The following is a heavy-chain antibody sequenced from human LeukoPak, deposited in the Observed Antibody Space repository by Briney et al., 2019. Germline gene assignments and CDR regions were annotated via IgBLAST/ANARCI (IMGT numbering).Heavy chain of an antibody. V-gene: IGHV3-48*03. CDR1: GFTFSSYE. J-gene: IGHJ3*02. Sequence: GGSLRLSCAASGFTFSSYEMNWVRQAPGKGLECVSYISNTGYTIYYADSVKGRFTTSRDNAKNSLYLQMNSLRAEDTAVYYCARDPAGVRYAFDIWGQGTMVTVSS. CDR2: ISNTGYTI. D-gene: IGHD3-10*01. CDR3: ARDPAGVRYAFDI.